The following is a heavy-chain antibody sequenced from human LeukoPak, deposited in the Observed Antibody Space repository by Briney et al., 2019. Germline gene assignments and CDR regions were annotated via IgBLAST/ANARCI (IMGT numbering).Heavy chain of an antibody. CDR2: IKEDGSER. D-gene: IGHD5-18*01. CDR1: EFSPISHW. J-gene: IGHJ4*02. Sequence: PGGSLRLSCAASEFSPISHWMTWVRRAPGKGLEWVADIKEDGSERYYVDSVKGRFTISRDNSKNTLYLQMNSLRAEDTAVYYCAKDRGTSYGYRTFDYWGQGTLVTVSS. CDR3: AKDRGTSYGYRTFDY. V-gene: IGHV3-7*01.